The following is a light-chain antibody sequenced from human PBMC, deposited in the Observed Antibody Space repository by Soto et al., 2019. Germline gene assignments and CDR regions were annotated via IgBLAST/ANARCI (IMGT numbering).Light chain of an antibody. Sequence: QSVLTQPPSATGIPGQRVTLSCSGSSSNIGSNTVNWYQQLPGTAPKLLIYSNNQRPSGVPDRFSGSKSGTSASLAISGLQSEDEADYYCAAWDDSLNGNVFGTGTKVTVL. CDR1: SSNIGSNT. J-gene: IGLJ1*01. CDR2: SNN. CDR3: AAWDDSLNGNV. V-gene: IGLV1-44*01.